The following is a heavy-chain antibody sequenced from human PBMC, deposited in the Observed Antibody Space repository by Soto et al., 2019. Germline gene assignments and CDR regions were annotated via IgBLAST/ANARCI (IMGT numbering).Heavy chain of an antibody. CDR2: IYYSGST. Sequence: SETLSLTCTVSGGSISSGDYYWSWIRQPPGKGLEWIGYIYYSGSTYYNPSLKGRVTISVDTSKNQFSLKLSSVTAADTAVYYCARAPVMGISDYWGQGTLVTVSS. CDR1: GGSISSGDYY. CDR3: ARAPVMGISDY. D-gene: IGHD1-20*01. V-gene: IGHV4-30-4*01. J-gene: IGHJ4*02.